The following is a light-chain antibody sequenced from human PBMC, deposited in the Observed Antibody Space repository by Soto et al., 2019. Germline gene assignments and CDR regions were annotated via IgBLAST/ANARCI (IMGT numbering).Light chain of an antibody. CDR3: QQYNNWYT. CDR2: GAS. J-gene: IGKJ2*01. CDR1: QSVDTK. V-gene: IGKV3-15*01. Sequence: ETVMTQSPATLSVSPGERATLSCRASQSVDTKLAWYQHKPGQAPRLLIYGASTRATGIPARFSGSGSGTEFTLTISSLQSEEFAVYFCQQYNNWYTYGQGTKLEIK.